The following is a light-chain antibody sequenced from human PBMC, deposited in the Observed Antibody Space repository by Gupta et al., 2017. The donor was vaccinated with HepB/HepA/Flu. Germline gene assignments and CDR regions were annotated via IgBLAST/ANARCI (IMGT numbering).Light chain of an antibody. V-gene: IGKV3-15*01. CDR3: QQYNNWPLFT. CDR2: GAS. CDR1: QSVSSN. Sequence: EIEMTQSPATLSVSPGERATLSCRASQSVSSNLAWYQQKPGQAPRLLIYGASTRATGIPARCSGSGSGTEFTLTISSLQSEDFAVYYCQQYNNWPLFTFGPGTKVEI. J-gene: IGKJ3*01.